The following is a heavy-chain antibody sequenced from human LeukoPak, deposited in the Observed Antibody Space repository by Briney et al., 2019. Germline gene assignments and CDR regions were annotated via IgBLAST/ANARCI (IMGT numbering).Heavy chain of an antibody. V-gene: IGHV1-69*13. CDR1: GGTVSSYA. Sequence: SVKVSCKASGGTVSSYAISWVRQAPGQWLEWMGGTIPIFGTANYAQKFQGRVTITADESTSTAYMELSSLRSEDTAVYYCASPGGHYYGSGSYYKFDYWGQGTLVTVSS. CDR2: TIPIFGTA. J-gene: IGHJ4*02. D-gene: IGHD3-10*01. CDR3: ASPGGHYYGSGSYYKFDY.